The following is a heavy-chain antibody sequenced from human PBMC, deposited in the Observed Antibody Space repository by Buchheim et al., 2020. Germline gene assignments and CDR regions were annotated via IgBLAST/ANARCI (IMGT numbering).Heavy chain of an antibody. CDR2: IYTSGST. CDR3: ARGGSTYYYGRDV. J-gene: IGHJ6*02. CDR1: GGSISSGSYY. D-gene: IGHD2-2*01. Sequence: QVQLQESGPGLVKPSQTLSLTCTVSGGSISSGSYYWSWIRQPAGKGLEWIGRIYTSGSTNYNPSLKSRATISVDTSKNQFSLKLSSVTAADTAVYYCARGGSTYYYGRDVWGQGTT. V-gene: IGHV4-61*02.